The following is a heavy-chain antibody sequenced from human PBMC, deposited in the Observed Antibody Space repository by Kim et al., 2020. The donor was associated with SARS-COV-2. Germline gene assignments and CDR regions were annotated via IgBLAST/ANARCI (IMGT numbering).Heavy chain of an antibody. CDR3: ARQYCRGGSCYYFDY. V-gene: IGHV4-61*01. J-gene: IGHJ4*02. CDR1: GGSVSSGSYY. Sequence: SETLSLTCTVSGGSVSSGSYYWDWIRQPPGKGLEWIGYIYYSGSTSYNPSLKSRVTVSIDTSKNQFSLRLSSVTAADTAVYYCARQYCRGGSCYYFDYWGQGTLVNVSS. D-gene: IGHD2-15*01. CDR2: IYYSGST.